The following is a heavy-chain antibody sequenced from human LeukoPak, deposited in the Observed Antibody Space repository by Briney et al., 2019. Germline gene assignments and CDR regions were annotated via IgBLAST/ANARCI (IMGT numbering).Heavy chain of an antibody. Sequence: PGGSLRLSCAASGFSFRSYGMHWVRQAPGKGLEWVAVISYEGSNEYYADSVKGRFTISRHNSKNTLYLQMNSLRAEDTAVYYCARDSNLGYYYGMDVWGQGTTVTVSS. CDR3: ARDSNLGYYYGMDV. CDR1: GFSFRSYG. J-gene: IGHJ6*02. CDR2: ISYEGSNE. V-gene: IGHV3-30*03.